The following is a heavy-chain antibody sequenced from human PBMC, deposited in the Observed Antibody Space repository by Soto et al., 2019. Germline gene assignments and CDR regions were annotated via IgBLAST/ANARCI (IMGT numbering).Heavy chain of an antibody. CDR3: AREAGYSSSWYDY. V-gene: IGHV1-2*04. CDR2: INPNSGGT. J-gene: IGHJ4*02. D-gene: IGHD6-13*01. CDR1: GYTFTGYY. Sequence: ASVKVSCKASGYTFTGYYMHWVRQAPGQGLEWMGWINPNSGGTNYAQKFQGWVTMTRDTSISTAYMELSRLTSDDTAVYYCAREAGYSSSWYDYWGQGTLVTVSS.